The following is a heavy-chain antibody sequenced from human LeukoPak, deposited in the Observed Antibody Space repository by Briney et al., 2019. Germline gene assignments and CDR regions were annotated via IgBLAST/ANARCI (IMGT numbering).Heavy chain of an antibody. D-gene: IGHD3-9*01. J-gene: IGHJ4*02. CDR3: ASGYDILTGYPLRY. CDR1: GYSISSGYY. V-gene: IGHV4-61*02. CDR2: IYTSGST. Sequence: PSETLSLTCTVSGYSISSGYYWSWIRQPAGKGLEWIGRIYTSGSTNYNPSLKSRVTISVDTSKNQFSLKLSSVTAADTAVYYCASGYDILTGYPLRYWGQGTLVTVSS.